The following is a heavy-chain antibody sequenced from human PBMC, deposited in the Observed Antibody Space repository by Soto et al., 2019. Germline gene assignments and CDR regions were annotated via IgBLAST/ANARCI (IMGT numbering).Heavy chain of an antibody. CDR1: GFTFSTYG. CDR2: ISYDGSEE. Sequence: AGGSLRLSCAASGFTFSTYGMRWVRQATGKGLEWVALISYDGSEEHYADSVKGRFTISRDNSKSSLCLQMNSLRAEDTAVYYCAKSMDSGSYYIPVHSWGQGTQVTVSS. J-gene: IGHJ4*02. V-gene: IGHV3-30*13. D-gene: IGHD1-26*01. CDR3: AKSMDSGSYYIPVHS.